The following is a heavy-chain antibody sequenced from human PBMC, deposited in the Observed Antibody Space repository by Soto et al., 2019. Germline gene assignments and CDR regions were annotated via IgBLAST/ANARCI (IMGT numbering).Heavy chain of an antibody. D-gene: IGHD2-21*02. CDR2: VNHSGST. V-gene: IGHV4-34*01. Sequence: SETLSLTCAVYGGSFSRYYWSWIRQPPGKGLEWIGEVNHSGSTNYNPSLKSRVTISVDTSNNQFSLNLSSVTAADTAVYYCARGHEVTGRFYYYYALDVWGQGTTVTVSS. CDR3: ARGHEVTGRFYYYYALDV. CDR1: GGSFSRYY. J-gene: IGHJ6*02.